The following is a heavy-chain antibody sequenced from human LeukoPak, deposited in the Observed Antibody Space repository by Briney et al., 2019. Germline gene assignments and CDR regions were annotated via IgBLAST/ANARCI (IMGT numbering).Heavy chain of an antibody. CDR1: GYTFTSYG. D-gene: IGHD4-11*01. CDR2: ISAYNGNT. Sequence: ASVKVSCKASGYTFTSYGISWVRQAPGQGLEWMGWISAYNGNTNYAQKLQGRVTMTTDTSTSTAYMELRSLRSDDTAVYYCAREGGFMTSLDEFDCWGQGTLVTVSS. V-gene: IGHV1-18*01. CDR3: AREGGFMTSLDEFDC. J-gene: IGHJ4*02.